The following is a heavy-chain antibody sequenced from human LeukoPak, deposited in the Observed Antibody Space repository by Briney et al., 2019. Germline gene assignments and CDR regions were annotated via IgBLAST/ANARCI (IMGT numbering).Heavy chain of an antibody. J-gene: IGHJ4*02. D-gene: IGHD6-25*01. Sequence: GGSLRLSCAASGFTFSSYAMAWVRQAPGKGLEWVSALSGSGGGTYYADSVKGRFTISRDNSKNTLYLQMNTLRAEDTAVYYCAKELYSSARYYFDYWGQGTLVTVSS. CDR3: AKELYSSARYYFDY. CDR2: LSGSGGGT. CDR1: GFTFSSYA. V-gene: IGHV3-23*01.